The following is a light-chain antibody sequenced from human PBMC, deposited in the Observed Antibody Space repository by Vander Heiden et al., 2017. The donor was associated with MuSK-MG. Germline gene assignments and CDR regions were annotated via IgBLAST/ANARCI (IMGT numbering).Light chain of an antibody. Sequence: SYELTQPPSLSVPPGQTASVACSGDRLGEKYVCWYQQKPGQSPVLVIYEDTKRPSGIPERFSGSTSANKANLTISGTQAVDDSYDYCQAWDRNTVLFGGGTKLTVL. CDR1: RLGEKY. J-gene: IGLJ3*02. V-gene: IGLV3-1*01. CDR2: EDT. CDR3: QAWDRNTVL.